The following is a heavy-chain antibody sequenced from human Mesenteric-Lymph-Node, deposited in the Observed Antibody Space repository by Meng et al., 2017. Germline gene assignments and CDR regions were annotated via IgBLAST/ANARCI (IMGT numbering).Heavy chain of an antibody. D-gene: IGHD5-12*01. CDR3: ARAGGFDFPRYYYGMDV. Sequence: GESLKISCAASGFPFSSYAMSWVRQAPGKGLEWVSAISGSGSTIYYADSVKGRFTISRDNAQNSLYLQMNSLRVEDTAVYYCARAGGFDFPRYYYGMDVWGQGTTVTVSS. CDR2: ISGSGSTI. V-gene: IGHV3-23*01. CDR1: GFPFSSYA. J-gene: IGHJ6*02.